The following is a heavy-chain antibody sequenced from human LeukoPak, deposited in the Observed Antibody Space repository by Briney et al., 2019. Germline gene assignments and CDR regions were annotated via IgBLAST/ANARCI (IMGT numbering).Heavy chain of an antibody. CDR2: IKQDGSEK. V-gene: IGHV3-7*01. J-gene: IGHJ4*02. CDR3: ARLYDFWSGYYRDY. CDR1: GFTFSNYW. D-gene: IGHD3-3*01. Sequence: QPGGSLRLSCAASGFTFSNYWMSWVRQAPGKGLEWVANIKQDGSEKYYVDSVKGRFTVSRDNAKNSLYLQMNSLRAEGTAVYYCARLYDFWSGYYRDYWGQGTLVTVSS.